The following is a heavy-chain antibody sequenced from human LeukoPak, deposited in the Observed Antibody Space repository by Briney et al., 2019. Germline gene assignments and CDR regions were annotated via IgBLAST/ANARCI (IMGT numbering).Heavy chain of an antibody. CDR2: IFYSGST. V-gene: IGHV4-39*01. J-gene: IGHJ3*02. CDR1: GGSISSSSFY. CDR3: ARHSRSGYSDYESAFDI. Sequence: SETVSHTCTVSGGSISSSSFYWDWIRQPPGKGLEWIGTIFYSGSTYYNPSLKSRITISVDTSKNQFSLKLSSVTAADTAVYYCARHSRSGYSDYESAFDIWGQGTMVIVSS. D-gene: IGHD5-12*01.